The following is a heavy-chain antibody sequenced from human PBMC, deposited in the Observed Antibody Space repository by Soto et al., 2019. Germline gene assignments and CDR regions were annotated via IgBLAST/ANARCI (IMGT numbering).Heavy chain of an antibody. V-gene: IGHV4-61*01. CDR2: IYYTGST. J-gene: IGHJ6*02. CDR1: CGSVSSESHY. CDR3: ARDQYDFRSGSYYYAMEG. Sequence: QVQLQESGPGLVKPSETLSLTCTVSCGSVSSESHYWSWIRQTPGKGLEWIGYIYYTGSTNYNTSLKGRVTMTVDTARDQVSLRLRSVTRADTAVYYCARDQYDFRSGSYYYAMEGWGQGTKVKVSS. D-gene: IGHD3-3*01.